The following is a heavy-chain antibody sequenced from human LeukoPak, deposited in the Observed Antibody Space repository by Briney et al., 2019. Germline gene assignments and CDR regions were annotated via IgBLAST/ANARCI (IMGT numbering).Heavy chain of an antibody. J-gene: IGHJ3*02. CDR3: ARDLGYSGYDDAFDI. V-gene: IGHV3-53*01. Sequence: PGGSLSLSCAASGFPVSRNYMSCVRQAPGKGLEWVSVIYSGGSTYYADSVKGPFTISRDNFKNTLYLQMNNLRAEDTAVYYCARDLGYSGYDDAFDIWGQGTMVTVSS. D-gene: IGHD5-12*01. CDR2: IYSGGST. CDR1: GFPVSRNY.